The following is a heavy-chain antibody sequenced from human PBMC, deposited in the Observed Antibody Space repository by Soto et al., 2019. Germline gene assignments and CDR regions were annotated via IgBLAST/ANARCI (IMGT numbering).Heavy chain of an antibody. CDR1: GGSISTSSYF. J-gene: IGHJ4*02. D-gene: IGHD3-10*01. CDR3: ARHRWGSGSYSGLLGF. CDR2: VHYSGSA. Sequence: KPSETLSLTCSVSGGSISTSSYFWCWIRQPPGKGLEWVGAVHYSGSANYRSSLQSRVTISVDTSQNQFSLRLRSVTAADTAVYYCARHRWGSGSYSGLLGFWGQGALVTVSS. V-gene: IGHV4-39*01.